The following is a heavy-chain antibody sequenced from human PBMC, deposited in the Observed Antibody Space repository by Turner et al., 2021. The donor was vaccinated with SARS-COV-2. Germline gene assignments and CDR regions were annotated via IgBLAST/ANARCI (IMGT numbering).Heavy chain of an antibody. CDR1: YIGSYF. V-gene: IGHV4-59*01. CDR3: ARSGDSWPHDF. Sequence: QVLLRESGPGLARPSENLSLNCNVNYIGSYFWSWLRQRPGKTLEWIAYIDHSGDTSYNPSLKSRVTISIDTSQNQISLKLRSVTAADTAVYFCARSGDSWPHDFWGPGTLVTVSS. J-gene: IGHJ4*02. D-gene: IGHD6-13*01. CDR2: IDHSGDT.